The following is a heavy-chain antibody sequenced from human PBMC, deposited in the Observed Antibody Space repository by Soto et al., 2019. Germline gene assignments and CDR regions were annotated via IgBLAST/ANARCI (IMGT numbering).Heavy chain of an antibody. CDR3: VRDQWDIGDGYNYRTLGMDV. Sequence: SVKVSCKASGGTFSSYAISWVRQAPAQELEWMGGIIHIFGTANYAHKFQGRVASTADESTSTPYMALCSLGSGETAVYYCVRDQWDIGDGYNYRTLGMDVWGQGTTVTVSS. CDR1: GGTFSSYA. CDR2: IIHIFGTA. V-gene: IGHV1-69*13. D-gene: IGHD5-12*01. J-gene: IGHJ6*02.